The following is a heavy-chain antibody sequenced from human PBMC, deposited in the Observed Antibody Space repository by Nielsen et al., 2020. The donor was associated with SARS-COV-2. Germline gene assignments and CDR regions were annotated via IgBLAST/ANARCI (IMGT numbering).Heavy chain of an antibody. J-gene: IGHJ3*02. D-gene: IGHD3-16*02. CDR3: ARGPYYDYVWGSYRSLDAFDI. Sequence: SVKVSCKASGGTFSSYAISWVRQAPGQGLEWMGGIIPIFGTANYAQKFQGRVTITADESTSTAYMELSSLRSEDTAVYYCARGPYYDYVWGSYRSLDAFDIWGQGTMVTVSS. V-gene: IGHV1-69*13. CDR1: GGTFSSYA. CDR2: IIPIFGTA.